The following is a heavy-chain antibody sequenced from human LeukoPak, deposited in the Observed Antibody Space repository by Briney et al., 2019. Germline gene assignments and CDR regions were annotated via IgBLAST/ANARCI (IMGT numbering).Heavy chain of an antibody. CDR3: ARSPILGGVRGIKVAFDI. CDR1: GGSVSSNTYS. J-gene: IGHJ3*02. CDR2: IYYSGNT. Sequence: SETLSLTCAVSGGSVSSNTYSWSWLRQPPGKGLEWIGYIYYSGNTNYNPSLNSRVTISVDTSKNQFSLKLSSVTAADTAVYYCARSPILGGVRGIKVAFDIWGQGTMVTVSS. D-gene: IGHD3-10*01. V-gene: IGHV4-61*01.